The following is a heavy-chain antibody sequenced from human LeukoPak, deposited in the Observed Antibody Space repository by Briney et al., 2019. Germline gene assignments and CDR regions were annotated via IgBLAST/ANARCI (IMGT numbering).Heavy chain of an antibody. D-gene: IGHD3-10*01. CDR1: GGSITSHF. J-gene: IGHJ5*01. CDR3: ARLVWLGESPGSWFDS. V-gene: IGHV4-59*11. Sequence: SETLSLTCSVSGGSITSHFWSWIRQPPGKGLEWIGYIHYSGSTNYNPSLKSRVTISPDTSKDQLFLKLNSVTAADTAVYYCARLVWLGESPGSWFDSWGQGTLVTVSS. CDR2: IHYSGST.